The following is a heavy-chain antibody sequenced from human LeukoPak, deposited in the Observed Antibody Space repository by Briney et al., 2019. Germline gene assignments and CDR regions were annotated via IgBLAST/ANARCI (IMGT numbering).Heavy chain of an antibody. Sequence: GESLKISCQGSGYSFTNYWIAWVRQMPRKDLEWMGSIHPGNSGTTYSPSFQGQVTLSADKSITTAYLQWSSLKASDTALYYCARHPTGFPNWFDPWGQGTLVTVSS. CDR1: GYSFTNYW. CDR3: ARHPTGFPNWFDP. J-gene: IGHJ5*02. D-gene: IGHD1-14*01. V-gene: IGHV5-51*01. CDR2: IHPGNSGT.